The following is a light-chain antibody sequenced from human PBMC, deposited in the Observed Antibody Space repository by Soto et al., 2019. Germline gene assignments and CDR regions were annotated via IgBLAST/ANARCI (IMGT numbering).Light chain of an antibody. J-gene: IGKJ3*01. V-gene: IGKV1-39*01. CDR3: QQSYSTPFT. CDR1: QTITTY. CDR2: DAS. Sequence: DIQMTQSPSSLSASVGDRVTITCRSSQTITTYLNWYQKKPAKAPKLLIYDASSLQSGVPSRFSGSASGTEFTLTISSLQPEDFATYYCQQSYSTPFTFGPGTNVDIK.